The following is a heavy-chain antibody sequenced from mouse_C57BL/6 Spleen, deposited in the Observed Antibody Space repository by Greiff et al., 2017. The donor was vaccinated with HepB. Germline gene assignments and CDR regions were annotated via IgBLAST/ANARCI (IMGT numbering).Heavy chain of an antibody. CDR1: GFTFSDYG. CDR2: ISSGSSTI. J-gene: IGHJ2*01. D-gene: IGHD2-14*01. Sequence: EVHLVESGGGLVKPGGSLKLSCAASGFTFSDYGMHWVRQAPEKGLEWVAYISSGSSTIYYADTVKDRFTISRDNAKNTLFLQMTSLRSEDTAMYYCAREVRRGFDYWGQGTTLTVSS. V-gene: IGHV5-17*01. CDR3: AREVRRGFDY.